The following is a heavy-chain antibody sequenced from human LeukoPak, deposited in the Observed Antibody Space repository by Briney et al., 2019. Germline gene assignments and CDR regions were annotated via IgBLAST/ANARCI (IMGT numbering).Heavy chain of an antibody. CDR1: GFTFSNYW. Sequence: GGSLRLSCAASGFTFSNYWMHWVRQAPGKELVWVSRISTGGSSTSRADSVKGRFVTSRDNAKNALYLEMNSLRAEDTAVYYCARGHTSTSADYWGQGTPVTVSS. CDR3: ARGHTSTSADY. J-gene: IGHJ4*02. V-gene: IGHV3-74*01. CDR2: ISTGGSST.